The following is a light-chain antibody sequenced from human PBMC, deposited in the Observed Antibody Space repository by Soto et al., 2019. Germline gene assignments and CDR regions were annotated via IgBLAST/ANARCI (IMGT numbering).Light chain of an antibody. CDR1: QDISNH. Sequence: IQMTHSPSSLSASVGDRVTITCQASQDISNHLNWYQQKLGKAPNLQIYDASNLETGVPSSFSGSGSGTDFTFTISSLQPEDIATYYCQQYDNLPITFGQGTRLEIK. CDR2: DAS. V-gene: IGKV1-33*01. CDR3: QQYDNLPIT. J-gene: IGKJ5*01.